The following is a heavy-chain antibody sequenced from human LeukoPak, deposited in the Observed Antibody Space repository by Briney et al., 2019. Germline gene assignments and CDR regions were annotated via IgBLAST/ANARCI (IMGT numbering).Heavy chain of an antibody. CDR1: GFTFSSYS. D-gene: IGHD3-9*01. CDR3: ARDGAFYYDILTGYYPDY. J-gene: IGHJ4*02. V-gene: IGHV3-30*03. Sequence: GGSLRLSCAASGFTFSSYSMNWVRQAPGKGLEWVAVISYDGSNKYYADSVKGRFTISRDNSKNTLYLQMNSLRAEDTAVYYCARDGAFYYDILTGYYPDYWGQGTLVTVSS. CDR2: ISYDGSNK.